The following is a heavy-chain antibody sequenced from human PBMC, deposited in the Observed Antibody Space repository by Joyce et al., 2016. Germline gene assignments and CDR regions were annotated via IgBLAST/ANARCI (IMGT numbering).Heavy chain of an antibody. Sequence: QVQLVESGGGVVQPGRSLRLSCAASGFTFRSYGMHWGRQAPGKGLEWVAVISYDGSNKYHADSVKGRFTISRDNSKNTLFLQMNSLRADDTAVYYCAKELGVWGSFRDFDFWGQGTLVTVSS. J-gene: IGHJ4*02. CDR1: GFTFRSYG. CDR2: ISYDGSNK. V-gene: IGHV3-30*18. D-gene: IGHD3-16*02. CDR3: AKELGVWGSFRDFDF.